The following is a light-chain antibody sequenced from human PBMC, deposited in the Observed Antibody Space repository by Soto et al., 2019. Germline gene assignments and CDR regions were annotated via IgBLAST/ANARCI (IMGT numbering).Light chain of an antibody. CDR3: QQYDNSIT. CDR2: GAS. V-gene: IGKV1-33*01. CDR1: QDISNY. Sequence: DIQITQSPSSLSASVLDRVTITCQASQDISNYLNWYQQKPGKAPKLLIYGASNLETGVPSRFSGSGSGTDFTFTISSLQPEAIATYYCQQYDNSITFRQGTRLEIK. J-gene: IGKJ5*01.